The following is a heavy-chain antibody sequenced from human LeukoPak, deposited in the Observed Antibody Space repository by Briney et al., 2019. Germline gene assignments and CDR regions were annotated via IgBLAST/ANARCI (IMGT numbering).Heavy chain of an antibody. CDR3: TRGPGRSSSPYYGMDV. CDR2: ISGSGGST. V-gene: IGHV3-23*01. D-gene: IGHD6-6*01. Sequence: GGSLRLSCAASGFTFSSYAMNWVRQAPGKGLEWVSVISGSGGSTYYADSVKGRFSISRDSSKNTVYLQMNSLRAEDTAVYYCTRGPGRSSSPYYGMDVWGQGTTVTVSS. CDR1: GFTFSSYA. J-gene: IGHJ6*02.